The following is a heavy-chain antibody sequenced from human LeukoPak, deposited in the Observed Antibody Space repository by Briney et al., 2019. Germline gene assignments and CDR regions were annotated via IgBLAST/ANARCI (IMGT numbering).Heavy chain of an antibody. CDR3: ARLADSSGYYPTRRDYFDY. V-gene: IGHV3-48*04. D-gene: IGHD3-22*01. J-gene: IGHJ4*02. CDR2: ISSSGSTI. Sequence: GGSLRLSCAASGFTFNTYTMNWIRQAPGKGLEWVSYISSSGSTIYYADSVKGQFTISRDNAKNSLYLQMNSLRAEDTAVYYCARLADSSGYYPTRRDYFDYWGQGTLVTVSS. CDR1: GFTFNTYT.